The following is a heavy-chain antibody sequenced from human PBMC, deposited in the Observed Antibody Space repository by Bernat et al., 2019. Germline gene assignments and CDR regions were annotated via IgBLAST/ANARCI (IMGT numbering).Heavy chain of an antibody. Sequence: EVQLVESGGGVVQPGGSLRLSCAASGFTFDDYAMHWVRQAPGKGLEWVSLISGDGGSTYYADSVKGRFTISRDNSKNSLYLQMNSLRTEDTALYYCAKDSRSWYMGEACAGFDYWGQGTLVTVSS. D-gene: IGHD6-13*01. CDR1: GFTFDDYA. CDR2: ISGDGGST. V-gene: IGHV3-43*02. J-gene: IGHJ4*02. CDR3: AKDSRSWYMGEACAGFDY.